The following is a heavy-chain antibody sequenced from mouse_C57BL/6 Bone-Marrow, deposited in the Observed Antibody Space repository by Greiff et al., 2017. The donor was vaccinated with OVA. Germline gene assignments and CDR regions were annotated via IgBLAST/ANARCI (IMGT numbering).Heavy chain of an antibody. CDR1: GFSLTSYG. Sequence: LQESGPGLVAPSQSLSITCTVSGFSLTSYGVDWVRQPPGKGLEWLGVIWGGGSTNYNSALMSRLSISKDNSKSQVFLKMNSLQTDDTAMYYCAKRGNLTGTREWYFDVWGTGTTVTVSS. V-gene: IGHV2-9*01. D-gene: IGHD4-1*01. J-gene: IGHJ1*03. CDR3: AKRGNLTGTREWYFDV. CDR2: IWGGGST.